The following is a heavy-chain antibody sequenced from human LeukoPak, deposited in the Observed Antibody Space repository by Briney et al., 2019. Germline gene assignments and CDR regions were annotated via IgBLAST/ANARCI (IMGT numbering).Heavy chain of an antibody. CDR2: IYYSGST. CDR1: GGSISSSSYY. CDR3: ASYYYGSGSYYRKRWFDP. Sequence: SETLSLTCTVSGGSISSSSYYWGWIRQPPGKGLEWIGSIYYSGSTYYNPSLKSRVTISVDTSKNQFSLKLSPVTAADTAVYYCASYYYGSGSYYRKRWFDPWGQGTLVTVSS. V-gene: IGHV4-39*01. J-gene: IGHJ5*02. D-gene: IGHD3-10*01.